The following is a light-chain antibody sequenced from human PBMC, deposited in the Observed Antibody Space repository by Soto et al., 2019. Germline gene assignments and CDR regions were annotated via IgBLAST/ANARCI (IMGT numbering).Light chain of an antibody. J-gene: IGKJ4*01. CDR1: QSINRH. CDR2: DAS. V-gene: IGKV3-11*01. CDR3: QQRSNWPPVT. Sequence: ESGLTQSPSTRSLSPGERASLSCGASQSINRHLAWYRQKPGQAPRLLIYDASNRATGIPARFSGSGSGTDFTLTISSLEPEDFGVYYCQQRSNWPPVTFGGGTKVDIK.